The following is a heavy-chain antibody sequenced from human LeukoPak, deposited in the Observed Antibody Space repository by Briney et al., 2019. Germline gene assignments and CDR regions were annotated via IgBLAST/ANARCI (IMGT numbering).Heavy chain of an antibody. V-gene: IGHV3-21*04. CDR2: ISDSSTYI. CDR3: ARGAPDYADY. J-gene: IGHJ4*02. CDR1: GFTFSTYT. Sequence: GGSLRLSCAASGFTFSTYTMNWVRQAPGKGLEWVSSISDSSTYIYYADSVKGRFTISRDNAKNSLYLQMNSLRAEDTAVYYCARGAPDYADYWGLGTLVTVSS.